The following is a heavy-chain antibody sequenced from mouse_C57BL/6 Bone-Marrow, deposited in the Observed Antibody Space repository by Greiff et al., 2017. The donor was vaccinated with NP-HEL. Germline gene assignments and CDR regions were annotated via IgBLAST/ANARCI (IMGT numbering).Heavy chain of an antibody. D-gene: IGHD1-1*01. CDR2: ISSGGSYT. CDR1: GFTFSSYG. Sequence: EVQLVESGGDLVKPGGSLKLSCAASGFTFSSYGMSWVRQTPDKRLEWVATISSGGSYTYYPDSVKGRFTISRDNAKNTLYLQMSSLKSEDTAMYYCARRSGYYGSSPAWFAYWGQGTLVTVSA. J-gene: IGHJ3*01. CDR3: ARRSGYYGSSPAWFAY. V-gene: IGHV5-6*01.